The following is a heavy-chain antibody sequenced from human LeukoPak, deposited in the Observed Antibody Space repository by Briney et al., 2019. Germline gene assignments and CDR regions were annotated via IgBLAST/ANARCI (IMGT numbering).Heavy chain of an antibody. J-gene: IGHJ5*02. Sequence: PSETLSLTCTVSGGSISSSSYYWGWIRQPPGKGLEWIGSIYYSGSTYYNPSLKSRVTISVDKSKNQFSLKLSSVTAADTAVYYCGRVAGPQQNRNNWFDPWGQGTLVTVSS. CDR2: IYYSGST. V-gene: IGHV4-39*07. D-gene: IGHD6-13*01. CDR3: GRVAGPQQNRNNWFDP. CDR1: GGSISSSSYY.